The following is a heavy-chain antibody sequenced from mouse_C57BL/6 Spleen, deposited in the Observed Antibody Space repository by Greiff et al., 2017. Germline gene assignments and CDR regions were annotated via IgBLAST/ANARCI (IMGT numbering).Heavy chain of an antibody. Sequence: QVQLQQSGAELARPGASVKLSCKASGYTFTSYGISWVKQRPGQGLEWIGEIYPRSGNTYYNEKFKGKATLTADKSSSTAYMELRSLTSEDSAVYFCARSDSLCYAMDDWGQGTSVTVSS. CDR1: GYTFTSYG. CDR3: ARSDSLCYAMDD. D-gene: IGHD2-4*01. V-gene: IGHV1-81*01. J-gene: IGHJ4*01. CDR2: IYPRSGNT.